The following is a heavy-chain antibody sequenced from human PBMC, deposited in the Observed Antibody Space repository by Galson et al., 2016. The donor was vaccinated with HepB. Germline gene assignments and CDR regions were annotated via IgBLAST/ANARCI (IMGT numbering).Heavy chain of an antibody. CDR3: ARIFVSFGMGATGGRDAVDI. V-gene: IGHV2-70*01. D-gene: IGHD1-26*01. CDR1: GFSLSTNGMC. J-gene: IGHJ3*02. CDR2: IDWDDEK. Sequence: PALVKPTQTLTLTCTFSGFSLSTNGMCVSWIRQSPGKALEWLALIDWDDEKYYSTSLKTRLTISKDTSKNQVVLTMTNMDPVDTATYYCARIFVSFGMGATGGRDAVDIWGQGTMVTVSS.